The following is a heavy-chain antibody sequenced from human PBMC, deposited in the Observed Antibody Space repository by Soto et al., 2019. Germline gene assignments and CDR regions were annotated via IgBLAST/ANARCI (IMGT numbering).Heavy chain of an antibody. CDR2: IKDDGTEQ. CDR1: GFSFSGYW. D-gene: IGHD4-4*01. V-gene: IGHV3-7*03. CDR3: AITTSTVPYWFDP. Sequence: PGGSLRLSCAASGFSFSGYWMSWVRQAPGKGPEWVANIKDDGTEQHYVDSVKGRFTISRDNSENSLFLQMNNLRAEDSAIYYCAITTSTVPYWFDPWGPGTQVTVS. J-gene: IGHJ5*02.